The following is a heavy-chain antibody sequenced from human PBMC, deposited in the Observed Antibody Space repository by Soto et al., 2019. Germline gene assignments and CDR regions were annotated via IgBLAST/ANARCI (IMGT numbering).Heavy chain of an antibody. V-gene: IGHV3-23*01. J-gene: IGHJ5*02. CDR3: AKQVRRNWFDP. CDR2: IDSSGGKI. CDR1: GFTFSTYV. D-gene: IGHD6-25*01. Sequence: GGSLRLSCAASGFTFSTYVMTWVRQAPGKGREWGASIDSSGGKIFYADSVKGRFTVSRDNSKRTVYLQMNSLRDEDTALYYCAKQVRRNWFDPRGQGTLVTVSS.